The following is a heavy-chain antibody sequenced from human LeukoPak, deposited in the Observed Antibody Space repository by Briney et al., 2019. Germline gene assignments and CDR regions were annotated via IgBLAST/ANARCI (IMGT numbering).Heavy chain of an antibody. CDR3: AKEGTITAYNFDY. Sequence: PGESLRLSCAASGFTFSSFYMSWVRQAPGKGLEWVANIKGDESEKYYVDSVKGRFTISRDNAKNSLSLQMNSLRAEDTAVYYWAKEGTITAYNFDYCGQGTLVTVSS. J-gene: IGHJ4*02. D-gene: IGHD5-12*01. CDR2: IKGDESEK. CDR1: GFTFSSFY. V-gene: IGHV3-7*05.